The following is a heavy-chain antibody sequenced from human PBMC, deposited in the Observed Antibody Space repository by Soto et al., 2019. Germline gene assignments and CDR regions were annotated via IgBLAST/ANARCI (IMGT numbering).Heavy chain of an antibody. Sequence: EVQLLESGGGLVQPGGSLRLSCAASGFTFSSYAMSWVRQAPGKGLEWVSVISGTGDSTYYADSVKGRFTISRDNSTDTRYRQMYSRRAEDTEVYYCAKRGSGGCFDPWGQGTLVTVSS. J-gene: IGHJ5*02. V-gene: IGHV3-23*01. CDR1: GFTFSSYA. CDR2: ISGTGDST. D-gene: IGHD3-16*01. CDR3: AKRGSGGCFDP.